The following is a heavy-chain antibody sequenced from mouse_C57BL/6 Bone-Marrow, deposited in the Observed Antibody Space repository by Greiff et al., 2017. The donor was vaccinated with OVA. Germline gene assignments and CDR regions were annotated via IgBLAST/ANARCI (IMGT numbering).Heavy chain of an antibody. CDR3: TRGVYDGYYWFAY. D-gene: IGHD2-3*01. J-gene: IGHJ3*01. CDR1: GFTFSDAW. CDR2: IRNKANNHAT. V-gene: IGHV6-6*01. Sequence: EVKLVESGGGLVQPGGSMKLSCAASGFTFSDAWMDWVRQSPEKGLEWVAEIRNKANNHATYYAESVKGRFTISRDDSKSSVYLQMNSLRAEDTGIYYGTRGVYDGYYWFAYWGQGTLVTVSA.